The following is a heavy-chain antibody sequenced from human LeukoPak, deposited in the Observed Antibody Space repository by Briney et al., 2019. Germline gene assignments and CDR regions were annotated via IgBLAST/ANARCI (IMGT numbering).Heavy chain of an antibody. CDR2: IYSSGST. V-gene: IGHV4-4*07. CDR3: AKTRGYSSGWYAPGY. Sequence: SETLSLTCTVSGGSMFNDYWSWIRQPAGKGLEWIGRIYSSGSTHYNPSLKSRVTMSMDMSKNQFSLMLNSVTAADTAVYYCAKTRGYSSGWYAPGYWGQGTLVTVSS. D-gene: IGHD6-19*01. CDR1: GGSMFNDY. J-gene: IGHJ4*02.